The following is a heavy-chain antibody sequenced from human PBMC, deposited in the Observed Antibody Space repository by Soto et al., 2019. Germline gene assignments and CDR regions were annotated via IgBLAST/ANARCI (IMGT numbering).Heavy chain of an antibody. CDR3: APAGPLYYYGMDV. CDR1: GFTFDDYT. CDR2: VSWDSGGST. Sequence: HPGGSLRLSCAASGFTFDDYTMHWVRQRPGKGLEWVSLVSWDSGGSTYYADSVKGRFTISRDNSKNTLYLQMNSLRAEDTAVYYCAPAGPLYYYGMDVWGQGTTVTVSS. D-gene: IGHD2-15*01. J-gene: IGHJ6*02. V-gene: IGHV3-43*01.